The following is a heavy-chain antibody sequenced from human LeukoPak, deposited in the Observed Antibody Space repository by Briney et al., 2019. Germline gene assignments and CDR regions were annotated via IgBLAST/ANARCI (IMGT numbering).Heavy chain of an antibody. CDR1: GFIFNNAW. CDR2: IKSKADGGTT. V-gene: IGHV3-15*01. CDR3: STTAVMITFYDAFDI. J-gene: IGHJ3*02. D-gene: IGHD3-16*01. Sequence: GGSLRLSCAASGFIFNNAWMSWVRQAPGKGLEWVGRIKSKADGGTTDYAAPVRGRFTISRDDSRNTLYLQMNSLKTEDTAVYYCSTTAVMITFYDAFDIWGHGTMVTVSS.